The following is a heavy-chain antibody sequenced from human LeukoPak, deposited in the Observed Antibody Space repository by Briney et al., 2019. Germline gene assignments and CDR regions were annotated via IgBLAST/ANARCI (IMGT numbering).Heavy chain of an antibody. CDR3: ASSGGSSVTYNWFDP. Sequence: SETLSLTCTVSGGSISSGVYYWSWIRQPPGKGLEWIGYIYYSGSTYYNPSLKSRVTISVDTSKNQFSLKLSSVTAADTAVYYCASSGGSSVTYNWFDPWGQGTLVTVSS. D-gene: IGHD2-15*01. J-gene: IGHJ5*02. CDR1: GGSISSGVYY. CDR2: IYYSGST. V-gene: IGHV4-30-4*01.